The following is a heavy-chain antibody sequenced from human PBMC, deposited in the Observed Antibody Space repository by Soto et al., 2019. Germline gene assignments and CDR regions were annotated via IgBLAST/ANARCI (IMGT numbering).Heavy chain of an antibody. CDR3: AKFRDGFYYYYGMDV. Sequence: SETLSLTCTVSGGSISSSSYYWGWIRQPPGKGLEWIGSIYYSGNTYYNPSLKSRVTISVDTSKNQVSLKLSSVTAADTAVYYCAKFRDGFYYYYGMDVWGQGTSVTVSS. V-gene: IGHV4-39*01. J-gene: IGHJ6*02. CDR2: IYYSGNT. CDR1: GGSISSSSYY. D-gene: IGHD3-10*01.